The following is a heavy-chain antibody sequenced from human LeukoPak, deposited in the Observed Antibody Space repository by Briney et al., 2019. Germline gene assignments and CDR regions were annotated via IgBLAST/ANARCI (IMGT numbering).Heavy chain of an antibody. V-gene: IGHV1-24*01. CDR2: FDPEDGET. J-gene: IGHJ5*02. CDR3: ARGGQVAPQPGNWFDP. D-gene: IGHD2-2*01. CDR1: GYTLTELS. Sequence: ASVKVSCKVSGYTLTELSMHWVRQAPGKGLEWMGGFDPEDGETIYARKFQGRVTMTRDMSTSTVYMTLSSLKSEDTAVYYCARGGQVAPQPGNWFDPWGQGTLVTVSS.